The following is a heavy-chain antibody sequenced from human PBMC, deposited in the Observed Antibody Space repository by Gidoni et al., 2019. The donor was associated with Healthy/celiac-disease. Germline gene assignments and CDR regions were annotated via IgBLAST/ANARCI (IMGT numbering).Heavy chain of an antibody. Sequence: QVQLVQSGAEVKKPGASVKVACRASGSTFTSYGISWVRQAPGQGREWMGWSSAYNGNTNYEQKLQGRVTMTTDTSTSTAYMELRSLRSDDTAVYYCARVALGTFVLLTEYWGQGTLVTVSS. V-gene: IGHV1-18*01. CDR2: SSAYNGNT. D-gene: IGHD3-16*01. J-gene: IGHJ4*02. CDR3: ARVALGTFVLLTEY. CDR1: GSTFTSYG.